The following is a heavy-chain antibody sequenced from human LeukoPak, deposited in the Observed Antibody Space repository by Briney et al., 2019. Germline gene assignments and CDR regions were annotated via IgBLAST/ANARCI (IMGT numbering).Heavy chain of an antibody. CDR2: INHSGST. D-gene: IGHD5-12*01. V-gene: IGHV4-34*01. CDR1: GGSFSGYY. Sequence: SETLSLTCAVYGGSFSGYYWSWIRQPPGKGLEWIGEINHSGSTNYNPSLKSRVTISVDTSKNQFSLKLSSVTAADTAVYYCARGRGIVASRYYYYYMDVWGKGTTVTVSS. CDR3: ARGRGIVASRYYYYYMDV. J-gene: IGHJ6*03.